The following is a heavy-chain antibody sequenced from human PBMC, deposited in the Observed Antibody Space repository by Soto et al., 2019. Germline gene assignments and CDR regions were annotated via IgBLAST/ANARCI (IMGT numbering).Heavy chain of an antibody. Sequence: QVQLQESGPGLVKPSQTLSLTCTVSGGSISSGGYYWSWIRQHPGKGLEWIGYIYYSGSTYYNPSLKSRVTIPVDTSKNQFALKLSSVTAADTAVYYCARGQELLVGHRKVVYYYYMDVWGKGTTVTVSS. CDR2: IYYSGST. D-gene: IGHD3-10*01. V-gene: IGHV4-31*03. J-gene: IGHJ6*03. CDR1: GGSISSGGYY. CDR3: ARGQELLVGHRKVVYYYYMDV.